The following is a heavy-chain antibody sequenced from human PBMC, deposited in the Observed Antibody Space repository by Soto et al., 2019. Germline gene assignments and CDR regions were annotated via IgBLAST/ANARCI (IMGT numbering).Heavy chain of an antibody. CDR2: IVVGSGNT. V-gene: IGHV1-58*01. CDR3: AAPTTVTTDYYYGMDV. J-gene: IGHJ6*02. CDR1: GFTFTSSA. D-gene: IGHD4-4*01. Sequence: QMQLVQSGPEVKKPGTSVKVSCKASGFTFTSSAVQWVRQARGQRLESIGWIVVGSGNTNYAQKFQERVTITRDMSTSTAYMELSSLRSEDTAVYYCAAPTTVTTDYYYGMDVWGQGTTVTVSS.